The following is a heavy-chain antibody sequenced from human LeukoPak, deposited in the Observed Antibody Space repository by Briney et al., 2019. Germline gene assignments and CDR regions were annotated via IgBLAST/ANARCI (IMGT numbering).Heavy chain of an antibody. J-gene: IGHJ4*02. V-gene: IGHV4-4*02. D-gene: IGHD6-19*01. CDR3: ARDPRPRGGWFYFDY. Sequence: PSGTLSLTCGVSGDSISRGNYWNWVRQFPGKGLEWIGDIYQGGITNYNPSLKSRVTMSLDKSKNEFSLSLHSVTAADTAVYFCARDPRPRGGWFYFDYWGQGILVTVSS. CDR1: GDSISRGNY. CDR2: IYQGGIT.